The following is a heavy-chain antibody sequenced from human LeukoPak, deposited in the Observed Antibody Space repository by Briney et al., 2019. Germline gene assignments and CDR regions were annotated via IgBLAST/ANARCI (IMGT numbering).Heavy chain of an antibody. CDR1: GFTFSSYW. J-gene: IGHJ6*03. V-gene: IGHV3-53*01. CDR2: IYTGGST. D-gene: IGHD3-10*01. Sequence: GGSLRLSCAASGFTFSSYWMSWVRQAPGKGLEWVSVIYTGGSTYYADTAKGRFTISRDNSKNTLYLQMNSLRVEDTAMYYCARASWFGDPPRPISPHYYMDVWGRGTTVTISS. CDR3: ARASWFGDPPRPISPHYYMDV.